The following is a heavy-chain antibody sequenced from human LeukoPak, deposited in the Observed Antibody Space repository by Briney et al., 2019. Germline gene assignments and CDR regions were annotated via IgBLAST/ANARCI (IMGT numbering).Heavy chain of an antibody. D-gene: IGHD1-26*01. Sequence: GGSLRLSCAASGFTFSSYSMNWVRRAPGKGLEWVSSISSSSSYIYYADSVKGRFTISRDNAKNSLYLQMNSLRAEDTAVYYCARGLVGATHFDYWGQGTLVTVSS. CDR1: GFTFSSYS. CDR3: ARGLVGATHFDY. CDR2: ISSSSSYI. J-gene: IGHJ4*02. V-gene: IGHV3-21*01.